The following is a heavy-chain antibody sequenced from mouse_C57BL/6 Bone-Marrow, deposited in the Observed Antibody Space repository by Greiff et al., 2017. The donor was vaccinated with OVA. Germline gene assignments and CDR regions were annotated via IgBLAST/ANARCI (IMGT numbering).Heavy chain of an antibody. J-gene: IGHJ2*01. D-gene: IGHD1-1*01. CDR1: GYTFTDYY. CDR2: INPYNGGT. CDR3: ASPFTTVVATDFDY. Sequence: EVQLQQSGPVLVKPGASVKMSCKASGYTFTDYYMNWVKQSHGKSLEWIGVINPYNGGTSYNQKLKGKATLTVDKSSSTAYMELNSLTSEDSAVYYCASPFTTVVATDFDYWGQGTTLTVSS. V-gene: IGHV1-19*01.